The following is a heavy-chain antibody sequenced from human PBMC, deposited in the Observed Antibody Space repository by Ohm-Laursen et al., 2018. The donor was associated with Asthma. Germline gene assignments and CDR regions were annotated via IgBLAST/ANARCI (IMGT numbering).Heavy chain of an antibody. CDR3: ARGTFYYESTGYYFFDH. Sequence: SETLSLTCTVSGGSISSSNYYWSWIRQHPGKGLEWIGYIYYSGLTYSNPSLRSRVSISVDTSKNQFSLNLTPVTAADTAVYYCARGTFYYESTGYYFFDHWGQGALVTVSS. V-gene: IGHV4-31*03. CDR2: IYYSGLT. J-gene: IGHJ4*02. D-gene: IGHD3-22*01. CDR1: GGSISSSNYY.